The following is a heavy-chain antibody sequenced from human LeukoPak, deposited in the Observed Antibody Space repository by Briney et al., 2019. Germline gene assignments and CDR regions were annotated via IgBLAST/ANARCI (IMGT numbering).Heavy chain of an antibody. J-gene: IGHJ6*02. V-gene: IGHV3-48*03. CDR1: GFTFSSYE. CDR3: ARGGGYYGSGSLHYYYYGMDV. CDR2: ISSSGNTI. Sequence: GGSLRLSCAASGFTFSSYEMNWVRQAPGKGLEWVSYISSSGNTIYYADSVKGRFTISRDNAKNSLYLQMNSLRAEDTAVDYCARGGGYYGSGSLHYYYYGMDVWGQGTTVTVSS. D-gene: IGHD3-10*01.